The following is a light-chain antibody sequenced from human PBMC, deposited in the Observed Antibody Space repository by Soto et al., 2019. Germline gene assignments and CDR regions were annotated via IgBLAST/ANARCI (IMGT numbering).Light chain of an antibody. CDR3: QQRSNWPPGFT. CDR2: DAS. CDR1: QSVSSY. V-gene: IGKV3-11*01. J-gene: IGKJ3*01. Sequence: EIVLTQSPVTLSLSPGERATLSCRASQSVSSYLAWYQQKPGQPPRLLIYDASNRATVIPARFSGSGSGTDFTLTISRLEPDDFAVYYCQQRSNWPPGFTFGPGTKVDFK.